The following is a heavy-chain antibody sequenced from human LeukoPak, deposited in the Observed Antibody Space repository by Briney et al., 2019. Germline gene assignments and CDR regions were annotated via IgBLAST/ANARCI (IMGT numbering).Heavy chain of an antibody. CDR3: AKAIPGVVIRNDAFDI. D-gene: IGHD3-22*01. Sequence: PGRSLRLSCAASGFTFDDYAMHWVRQAPGKGLEWVSGISWNSDSVGYADSVKGRFTISSDNAKNSLYLQMNSLRAEDTALYYCAKAIPGVVIRNDAFDIWGQGTMVTVSS. V-gene: IGHV3-9*01. CDR1: GFTFDDYA. J-gene: IGHJ3*02. CDR2: ISWNSDSV.